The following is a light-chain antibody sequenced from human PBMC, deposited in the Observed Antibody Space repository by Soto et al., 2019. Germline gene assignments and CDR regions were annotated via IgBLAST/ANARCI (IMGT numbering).Light chain of an antibody. CDR1: QSISTY. V-gene: IGKV3D-15*01. J-gene: IGKJ5*01. CDR3: QQYNNWPPIT. CDR2: RAS. Sequence: VLTQSPATLSLSPAETAPLSSTASQSISTYSAWYQQKPGQAPRLLIYRASSRATGIPDRFSGSGSGTEFTLPISSLQSEDFAVYYCQQYNNWPPITCGQGTRLEIK.